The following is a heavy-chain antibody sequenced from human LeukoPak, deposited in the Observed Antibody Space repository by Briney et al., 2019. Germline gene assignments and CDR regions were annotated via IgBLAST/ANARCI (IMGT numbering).Heavy chain of an antibody. J-gene: IGHJ2*01. CDR1: GFTFSSYA. CDR3: AKAPYGDYIEWYFDL. D-gene: IGHD4-17*01. V-gene: IGHV3-30*02. CDR2: IRYDGSNK. Sequence: GGSLRLSCAASGFTFSSYAMYWVRQAPGKGLEGVAFIRYDGSNKYYADSVKGRFTISRDNSKNTLYLQVNSLRAEDTAVYYCAKAPYGDYIEWYFDLWGRGSLVTVSS.